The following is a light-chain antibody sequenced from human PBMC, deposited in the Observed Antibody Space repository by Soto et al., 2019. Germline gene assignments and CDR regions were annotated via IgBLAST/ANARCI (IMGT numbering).Light chain of an antibody. CDR2: GAS. CDR1: QSVRSN. CDR3: QQYNNLPPT. V-gene: IGKV3-15*01. Sequence: EIVMTQSPGTLSVSPGERATLSCMASQSVRSNLAWYQQKPGQAPRLLIYGASTRATGIPAGLSGSGSGKEFTLSISSLQSEEYAVYYCQQYNNLPPTFVQGTKVEIK. J-gene: IGKJ1*01.